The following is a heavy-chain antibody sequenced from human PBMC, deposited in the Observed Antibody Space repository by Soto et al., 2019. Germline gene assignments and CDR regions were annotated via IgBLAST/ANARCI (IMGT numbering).Heavy chain of an antibody. CDR2: FDPEDGET. CDR3: ATVANLWSGYYRLGYFDY. V-gene: IGHV1-24*01. D-gene: IGHD3-3*01. J-gene: IGHJ4*02. Sequence: QVQLVQSGAEVKKPGASVKVSCKVSGYTLTELSMHWVRQAPGKGLEWMGGFDPEDGETIYAQKFQGRVTMTEDTFTDTAYMELSSMRSEDTAVYYCATVANLWSGYYRLGYFDYWGQGTLVTVSS. CDR1: GYTLTELS.